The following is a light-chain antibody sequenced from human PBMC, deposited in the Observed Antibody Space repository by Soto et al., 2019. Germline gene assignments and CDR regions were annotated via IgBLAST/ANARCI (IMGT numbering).Light chain of an antibody. J-gene: IGKJ5*01. V-gene: IGKV3-20*01. CDR3: QQYGNSIPIT. CDR2: GAF. CDR1: QSVSTSF. Sequence: EVVLTQSPGTLSLSPGERATLSCRASQSVSTSFLAWYQQKSGQAPRLLIYGAFSGATGIPDRFSGSGSGTDFTLTISRLEPEDFAVYYCQQYGNSIPITFGQGTRLEIK.